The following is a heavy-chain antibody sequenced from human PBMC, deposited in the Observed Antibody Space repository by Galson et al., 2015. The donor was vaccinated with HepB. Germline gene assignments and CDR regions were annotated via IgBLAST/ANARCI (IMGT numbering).Heavy chain of an antibody. Sequence: SLRLSCAASGFTFSSYEMNWVRQAPGKGLEWVSYISSSGTIMYYADSVKGRFTISRDNAKTSLYLQMNSLRAEDTAVYYCTSLTSSRGGVVSADSDVWGQGTTVTVSS. CDR1: GFTFSSYE. V-gene: IGHV3-48*03. D-gene: IGHD2-2*01. J-gene: IGHJ6*02. CDR3: TSLTSSRGGVVSADSDV. CDR2: ISSSGTIM.